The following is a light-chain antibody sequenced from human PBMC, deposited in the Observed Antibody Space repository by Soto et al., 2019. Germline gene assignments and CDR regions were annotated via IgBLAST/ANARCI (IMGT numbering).Light chain of an antibody. CDR1: QSVSSSY. Sequence: EIGVTQSPGTLSLSPGERATLSCRASQSVSSSYLAWYQQQPGQAPRLLIYGAPSRATGIPDRFSGSGSGTDFTLTISRLEPEDFAVYYCQQYGSSPYTFAQATKLEIK. CDR2: GAP. J-gene: IGKJ2*01. CDR3: QQYGSSPYT. V-gene: IGKV3-20*01.